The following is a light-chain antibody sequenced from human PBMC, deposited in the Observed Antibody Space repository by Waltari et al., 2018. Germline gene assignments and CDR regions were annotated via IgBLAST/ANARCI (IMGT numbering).Light chain of an antibody. Sequence: DIVMTQSPLSLPVTPGEPASISCRSSQSLLHSNGYNYLDWYLQKPGQSPQLVIYLGSNRASGLPDRFSGSGSGTDFTLKISRVEAEDVGVYYCMQALQTPWTFGQGTKVEIK. J-gene: IGKJ1*01. V-gene: IGKV2-28*01. CDR3: MQALQTPWT. CDR2: LGS. CDR1: QSLLHSNGYNY.